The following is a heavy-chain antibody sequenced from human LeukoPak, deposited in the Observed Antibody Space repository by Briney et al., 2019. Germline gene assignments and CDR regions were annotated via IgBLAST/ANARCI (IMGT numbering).Heavy chain of an antibody. V-gene: IGHV3-7*01. CDR2: IKQDGSEK. CDR1: GFTFSSYW. D-gene: IGHD6-6*01. CDR3: ARDIGLRKAAPPGWFDP. Sequence: AGGSLRLSCAASGFTFSSYWMSWVRQAPGKGLEWVASIKQDGSEKYCVDSVKGRFTISRGNANNSLYLQMNSLRADDTAVYYCARDIGLRKAAPPGWFDPWGQGALVTVSS. J-gene: IGHJ5*02.